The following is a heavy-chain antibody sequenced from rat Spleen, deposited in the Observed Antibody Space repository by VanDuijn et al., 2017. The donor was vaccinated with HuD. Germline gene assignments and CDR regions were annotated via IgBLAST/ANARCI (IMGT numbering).Heavy chain of an antibody. CDR3: ARVRTTVVPNWFVY. CDR2: ISYGDSSGHRSP. V-gene: IGHV5-29*01. CDR1: GFTFSDYG. J-gene: IGHJ3*01. D-gene: IGHD1-1*01. Sequence: EVQLVESGGGLVQPGRSLKLSCAASGFTFSDYGMAWVRQAPTKGLEWVATISYGDSSGHRSPYYRDAVKGRFTTSRDNAKRTLSLQMDSLRSKDTATYYCARVRTTVVPNWFVYWGQGTLVTVSS.